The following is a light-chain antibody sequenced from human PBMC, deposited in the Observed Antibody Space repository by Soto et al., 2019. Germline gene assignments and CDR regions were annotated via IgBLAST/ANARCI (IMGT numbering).Light chain of an antibody. CDR2: GAS. Sequence: EIVLTQSPGTLSLSPGERATLSCRASQSVSSSYLAWYQQKPGQAPRLLIYGASSRATGIPDRFSGSGSGTAVTLPISRREPEDYAVYYCQQYGSSRWTFGQGTKVEIK. CDR3: QQYGSSRWT. J-gene: IGKJ1*01. CDR1: QSVSSSY. V-gene: IGKV3-20*01.